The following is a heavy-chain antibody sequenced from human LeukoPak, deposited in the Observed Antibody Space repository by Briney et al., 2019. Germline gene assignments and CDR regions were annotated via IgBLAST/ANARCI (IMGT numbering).Heavy chain of an antibody. D-gene: IGHD2-2*01. Sequence: PSETLSLTCTVSGGSISSYYWSWIRQPAGKGLEWIGRIYTSGSTNYNPSLKSRVTKSVDTSKNQFSLKLSSVTAADTAVYYCAGGCSSTSCYYYGMDVWGQGTTVTVSS. CDR1: GGSISSYY. V-gene: IGHV4-4*07. J-gene: IGHJ6*02. CDR3: AGGCSSTSCYYYGMDV. CDR2: IYTSGST.